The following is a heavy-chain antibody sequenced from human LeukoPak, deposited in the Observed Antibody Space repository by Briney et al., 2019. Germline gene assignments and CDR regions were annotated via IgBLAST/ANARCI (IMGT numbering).Heavy chain of an antibody. J-gene: IGHJ3*02. Sequence: GGSLRPSCAASGFTFSSYSMNWVRQAPGKGLEWVSSISSSSSYIYYADSVKGRFTISRDNAKNSLYLQMNSLRAEDTAVCYCARGPDDYGDSHGAFDIWGRGTMVTVSS. CDR3: ARGPDDYGDSHGAFDI. V-gene: IGHV3-21*01. D-gene: IGHD4-17*01. CDR2: ISSSSSYI. CDR1: GFTFSSYS.